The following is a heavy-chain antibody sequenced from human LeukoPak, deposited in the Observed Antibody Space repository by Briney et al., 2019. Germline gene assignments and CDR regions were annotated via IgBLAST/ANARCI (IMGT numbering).Heavy chain of an antibody. D-gene: IGHD1-14*01. CDR2: IYHSGGT. CDR1: GGSISSGGYY. CDR3: AKGGPEASAGLSWFDP. Sequence: PSETLSLTCTVSGGSISSGGYYWSWIRQPPGKGLEWIGYIYHSGGTYYNPSLESRVTISVDRSKNQISLNLNSVTAADTAVYYCAKGGPEASAGLSWFDPWGQGTLVTVSS. J-gene: IGHJ5*02. V-gene: IGHV4-30-2*02.